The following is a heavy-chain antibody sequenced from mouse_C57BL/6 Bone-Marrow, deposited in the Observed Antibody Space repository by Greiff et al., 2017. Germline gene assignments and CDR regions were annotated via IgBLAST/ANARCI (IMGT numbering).Heavy chain of an antibody. CDR1: GYAFTNYL. CDR2: INPGSGGT. J-gene: IGHJ3*01. Sequence: QVQLQQSGAELVRPGTSVKVSCKASGYAFTNYLIEWVKQRPGQGLEWIGVINPGSGGTNYNEKFKGKATLTADKSSSTAYLQLSSLTSEDSAVYVCARVIYYYGSSFLYWGQGTLVTGSA. V-gene: IGHV1-54*01. D-gene: IGHD1-1*01. CDR3: ARVIYYYGSSFLY.